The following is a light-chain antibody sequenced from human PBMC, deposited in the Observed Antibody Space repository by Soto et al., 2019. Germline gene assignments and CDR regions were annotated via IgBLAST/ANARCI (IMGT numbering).Light chain of an antibody. V-gene: IGKV1-39*01. CDR1: QDIKNY. J-gene: IGKJ5*01. CDR3: QQSYTSIT. Sequence: DTQMTQSPSSLSASVGDRVTITCQASQDIKNYLNWYLQKPGKAPKLLIYTASNLQSGVPSRFSGSGSGTDFTLTISSLQPEDFATYYCQQSYTSITFGQGTRLEIK. CDR2: TAS.